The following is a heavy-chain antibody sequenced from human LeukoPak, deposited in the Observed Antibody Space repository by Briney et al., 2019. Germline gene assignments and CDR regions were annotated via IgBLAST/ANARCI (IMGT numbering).Heavy chain of an antibody. CDR1: GGSISSGDYY. V-gene: IGHV4-30-4*08. J-gene: IGHJ3*02. Sequence: SETLSLTCTVSGGSISSGDYYWSWIRQPPGKGLEWIGYIYYSGSTYYNPSLKSRVTISVDKSKNQFSLKLSSVTAADTAVYYCARDSITMVRGETDALDIWGQGTMVTVSS. D-gene: IGHD3-10*01. CDR2: IYYSGST. CDR3: ARDSITMVRGETDALDI.